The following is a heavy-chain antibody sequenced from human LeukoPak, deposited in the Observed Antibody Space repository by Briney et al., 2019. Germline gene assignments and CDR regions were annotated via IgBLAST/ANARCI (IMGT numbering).Heavy chain of an antibody. CDR2: IYTSGST. D-gene: IGHD1-26*01. J-gene: IGHJ6*02. V-gene: IGHV4-61*02. Sequence: SQTLSLTCTVSGGSISSGSYYWSWIRQPAGKGLEWIGRIYTSGSTNYNPSLKSRVTISVGTSKNQFSLKLSSVTAADTAVYYCASDIVGATWRYYYYGMDVWGQGTTVTVSS. CDR3: ASDIVGATWRYYYYGMDV. CDR1: GGSISSGSYY.